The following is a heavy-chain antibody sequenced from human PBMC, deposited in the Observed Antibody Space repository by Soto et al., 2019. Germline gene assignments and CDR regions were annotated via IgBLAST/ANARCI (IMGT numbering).Heavy chain of an antibody. V-gene: IGHV4-31*03. J-gene: IGHJ4*02. CDR1: GGSISSGGYY. CDR2: IYYSGST. Sequence: QVQLQESGPGLVKPSQTLSLTCTVSGGSISSGGYYWSWIRQHPGKGLEWIGYIYYSGSTYYNPSLKRRVTISVDTSKNQFSLKLSSVTAADTAVYYCARDHRYCSSTSCYNRGFDYWGQGTLVTVSS. D-gene: IGHD2-2*02. CDR3: ARDHRYCSSTSCYNRGFDY.